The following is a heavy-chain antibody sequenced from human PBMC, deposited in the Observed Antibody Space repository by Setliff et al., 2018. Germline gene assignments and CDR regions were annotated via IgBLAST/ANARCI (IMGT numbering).Heavy chain of an antibody. CDR1: GGSISSGDYY. Sequence: SETLSLTCTVSGGSISSGDYYWSWIRQPPGKGLEWIGYIYSSGSTYYNPSLKSRVSISVDTSKNQFSLKLSSVTAADTAVYYYARESRYYYDNLGTLDYWGQGTLVTVSS. CDR3: ARESRYYYDNLGTLDY. CDR2: IYSSGST. J-gene: IGHJ4*02. V-gene: IGHV4-30-4*08. D-gene: IGHD3-22*01.